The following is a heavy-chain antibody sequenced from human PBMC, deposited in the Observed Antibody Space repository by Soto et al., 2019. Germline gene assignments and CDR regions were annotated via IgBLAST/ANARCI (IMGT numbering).Heavy chain of an antibody. CDR3: ARAIAVETNDAFDI. Sequence: ASVKVSCKASGYSFTSYAMHWVRQAPGQRLEWMGWINAGNGNTKYSQKFQGRVTITRDTSASTAYMELSSLRSEDTAVYYCARAIAVETNDAFDIWGQGTMVTVSS. CDR1: GYSFTSYA. D-gene: IGHD6-19*01. J-gene: IGHJ3*02. V-gene: IGHV1-3*01. CDR2: INAGNGNT.